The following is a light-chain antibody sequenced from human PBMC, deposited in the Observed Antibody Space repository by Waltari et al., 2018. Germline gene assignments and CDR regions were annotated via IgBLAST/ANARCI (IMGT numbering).Light chain of an antibody. CDR3: AAWDDSLNGLYV. J-gene: IGLJ1*01. CDR2: SNN. V-gene: IGLV1-44*01. CDR1: SSNIGSNT. Sequence: QSVLTQPPSASGTPGQRVTISCSGSSSNIGSNTVNWYQQLPGTAPKPLIYSNNQRPSGVPDRFSGSKSGTSGSLAISGLQSDDEADYYCAAWDDSLNGLYVFGTGTKVTVL.